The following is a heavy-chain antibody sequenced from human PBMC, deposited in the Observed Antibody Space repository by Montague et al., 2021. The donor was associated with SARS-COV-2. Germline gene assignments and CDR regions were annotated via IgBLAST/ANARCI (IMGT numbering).Heavy chain of an antibody. CDR3: ARDNYYYDTSGYPDY. V-gene: IGHV3-48*03. J-gene: IGHJ4*02. CDR1: GFTFSSYE. D-gene: IGHD3-22*01. CDR2: ISSSGITI. Sequence: SLRLSCAASGFTFSSYEMNWLRQAPGKGLEWGSYISSSGITIYYADSVKGRFTISRDNAKNSLYLQMNSLRAEDTAVYYCARDNYYYDTSGYPDYWGQGTLVTVSS.